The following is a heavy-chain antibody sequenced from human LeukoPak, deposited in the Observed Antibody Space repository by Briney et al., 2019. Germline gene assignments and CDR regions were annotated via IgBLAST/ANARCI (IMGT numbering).Heavy chain of an antibody. D-gene: IGHD3-22*01. V-gene: IGHV3-15*01. J-gene: IGHJ4*02. CDR2: IKSKTDGGTT. CDR1: GFTFSNAW. CDR3: TTASNYDSSGYDY. Sequence: GGSLRLSYAASGFTFSNAWMSWVRQAPGKGLEWVGRIKSKTDGGTTDYAAPVEGRFTISRDDSKNTLYLQMNSLKTEDTAVYYCTTASNYDSSGYDYWGQGTLVTVSS.